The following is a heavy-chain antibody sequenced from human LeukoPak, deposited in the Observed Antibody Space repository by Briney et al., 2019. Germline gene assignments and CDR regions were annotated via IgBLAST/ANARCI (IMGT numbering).Heavy chain of an antibody. J-gene: IGHJ5*02. CDR2: IQYDGSNE. CDR3: AGEFSWMYNWFDP. V-gene: IGHV3-30*02. CDR1: GFTFSSYG. D-gene: IGHD6-13*01. Sequence: GGSLRLSCAASGFTFSSYGMHWVRQAPGKGLEWVAYIQYDGSNEQYADSVKGRFSISRDSSKNILYLQMNSLRAEDTAVYYCAGEFSWMYNWFDPWGQGTLVTVSS.